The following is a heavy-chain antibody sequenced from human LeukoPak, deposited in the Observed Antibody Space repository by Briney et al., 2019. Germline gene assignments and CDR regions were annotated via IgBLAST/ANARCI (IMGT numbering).Heavy chain of an antibody. Sequence: GGSLRLSCAASGFTFSSYDMHWVRQATGKGLEWVSAIGTAGDTYYPGSVKGRFTISRENAKNSLYLQMNSLRAGDTAVYYCARVYTYGSPTSYLDYRGQGTVVTVSS. CDR2: IGTAGDT. CDR1: GFTFSSYD. CDR3: ARVYTYGSPTSYLDY. V-gene: IGHV3-13*01. J-gene: IGHJ4*02. D-gene: IGHD5-18*01.